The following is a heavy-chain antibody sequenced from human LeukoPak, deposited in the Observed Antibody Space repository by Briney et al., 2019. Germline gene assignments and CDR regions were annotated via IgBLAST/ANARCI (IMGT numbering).Heavy chain of an antibody. CDR1: GFTVSSNY. CDR2: IYSGGST. D-gene: IGHD4-17*01. Sequence: PGGSLRLSCAVSGFTVSSNYMSWVRQAPGKGLEWVSVIYSGGSTYYADFMKGRFIISRDNSKNTLYLQMNSLRAEDTAVYYCARGNSTVWYFDYWGQGTLVTVSS. V-gene: IGHV3-66*01. J-gene: IGHJ4*02. CDR3: ARGNSTVWYFDY.